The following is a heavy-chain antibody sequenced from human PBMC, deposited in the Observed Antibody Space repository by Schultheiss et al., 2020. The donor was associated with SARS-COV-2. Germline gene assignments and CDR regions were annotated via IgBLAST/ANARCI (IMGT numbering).Heavy chain of an antibody. CDR1: GDSVSSNSVA. J-gene: IGHJ4*02. CDR2: TYYRSKWYS. CDR3: ARGPRGNGDYVFFDY. D-gene: IGHD4-17*01. V-gene: IGHV6-1*01. Sequence: SETLSLTCAISGDSVSSNSVAWNWIRQSPSRGLEWLGRTYYRSKWYSDYAVSVRSRITINPDTSKNQFSLHLNSVTPEDTAVYYCARGPRGNGDYVFFDYWGQGTLVTVS.